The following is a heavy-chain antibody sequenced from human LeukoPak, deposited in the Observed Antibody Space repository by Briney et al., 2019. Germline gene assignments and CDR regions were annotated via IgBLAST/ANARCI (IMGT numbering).Heavy chain of an antibody. CDR1: GFTLSSYW. CDR2: IKYDGSEI. Sequence: QPGGSLRLSWAASGFTLSSYWMSWVRQAPGKGLEWVANIKYDGSEIDYVDSVKGRFTISRDNAKNSLYLQMNSLRAEDTAVYYCARDIAAPGLFFDYWGQGTLVTVSS. D-gene: IGHD6-13*01. V-gene: IGHV3-7*01. CDR3: ARDIAAPGLFFDY. J-gene: IGHJ4*02.